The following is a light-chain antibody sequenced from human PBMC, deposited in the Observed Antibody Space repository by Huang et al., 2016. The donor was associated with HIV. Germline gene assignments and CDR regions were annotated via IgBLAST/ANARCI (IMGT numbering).Light chain of an antibody. V-gene: IGKV3-11*01. CDR1: QSVSSY. J-gene: IGKJ2*01. CDR3: QQRSNWPRMYT. Sequence: EIVLTQSPATLSLSPGERATLSCRASQSVSSYLAGYQQKPGQAPRLLIYDASNRATGIPARFSGSGSGTDFTLTISSLEPEDFAVYYCQQRSNWPRMYTFGQGTKLEIK. CDR2: DAS.